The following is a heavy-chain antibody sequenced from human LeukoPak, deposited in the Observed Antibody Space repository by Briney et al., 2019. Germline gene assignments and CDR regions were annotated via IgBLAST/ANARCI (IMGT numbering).Heavy chain of an antibody. CDR2: INGDGTST. CDR3: ARVAYCGSDCYSLDYYYMDV. CDR1: GFTLRNYW. V-gene: IGHV3-74*01. J-gene: IGHJ6*03. D-gene: IGHD2-21*02. Sequence: GGSLRLSCAASGFTLRNYWMHWVRQTPGKGLLWVSRINGDGTSTTYAGSVKGRFTISRDNAKNTLYLQMNSLRAEDTAVYYCARVAYCGSDCYSLDYYYMDVWGKGTTVTVSS.